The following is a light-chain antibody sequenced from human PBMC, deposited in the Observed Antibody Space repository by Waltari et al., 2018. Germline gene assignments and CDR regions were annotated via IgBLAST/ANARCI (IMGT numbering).Light chain of an antibody. CDR2: GAS. CDR3: QQYNNWPPEDT. CDR1: QSVNSN. Sequence: EIVMTQSPATLSMSPGERATLPCRASQSVNSNLAWYQQKPGQAPRLLIYGASTRATGIPARFSGSGSGTDFALTISSLQSEDFAVYYCQQYNNWPPEDTFGQGTKLEIK. V-gene: IGKV3-15*01. J-gene: IGKJ2*01.